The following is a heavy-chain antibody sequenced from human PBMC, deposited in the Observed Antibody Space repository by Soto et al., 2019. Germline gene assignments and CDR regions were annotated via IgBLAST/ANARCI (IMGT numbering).Heavy chain of an antibody. V-gene: IGHV3-23*01. CDR3: AKDLSSSGYDYYYYGLDV. D-gene: IGHD5-12*01. CDR1: GFMFSGYA. CDR2: MSGSGGTT. Sequence: GGSLRLSCAASGFMFSGYAMGWVRQAPGKGLEWVSAMSGSGGTTYYADSVKGRFTISRDNSKNTLYLQMSSLRPDDTAVYYCAKDLSSSGYDYYYYGLDVWGQGTTVTVSS. J-gene: IGHJ6*02.